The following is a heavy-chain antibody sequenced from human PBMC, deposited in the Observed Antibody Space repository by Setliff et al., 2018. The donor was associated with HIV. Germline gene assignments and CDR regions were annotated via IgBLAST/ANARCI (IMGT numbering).Heavy chain of an antibody. J-gene: IGHJ6*03. CDR2: INAYNGNT. CDR1: GYTFTSYG. D-gene: IGHD1-26*01. Sequence: EASVKVSCKASGYTFTSYGITWVRQAPGQGLEWMGWINAYNGNTNYAQELQGRVTMTTDTSTSTVYMELRSLRSDDTAVYYCAREGYSGSYFNYYYYLDVWGKGTTVTVSS. V-gene: IGHV1-18*01. CDR3: AREGYSGSYFNYYYYLDV.